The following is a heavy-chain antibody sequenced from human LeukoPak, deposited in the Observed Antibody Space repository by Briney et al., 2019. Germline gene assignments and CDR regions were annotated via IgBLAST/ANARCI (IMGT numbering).Heavy chain of an antibody. J-gene: IGHJ6*02. D-gene: IGHD3-10*01. V-gene: IGHV3-33*01. CDR2: IWYDGSNK. CDR1: GFTFSSYG. CDR3: ARSGSDYYYYGMDV. Sequence: PGRSLRPSCAASGFTFSSYGMHWVRQAPGKGLEWVAVIWYDGSNKYYADSVKGRFTISRDNSKNTLYLQMNSLRAEDTAVYYCARSGSDYYYYGMDVWGQGTTVTVSS.